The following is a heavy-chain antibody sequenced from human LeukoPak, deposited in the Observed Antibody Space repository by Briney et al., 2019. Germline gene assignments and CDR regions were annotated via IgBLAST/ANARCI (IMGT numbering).Heavy chain of an antibody. CDR2: INPSGGRT. D-gene: IGHD3-22*01. CDR1: GYTFTSKY. Sequence: ASVKVSCKASGYTFTSKYMHWVRQAPGQGLEWMGIINPSGGRTSYAQKFQGRVTMTRDMSTSTVYMELSSLRSEDTAVYYCARGPGEGGSSGYYYGKPEDPAEYYFDYWGQGTLVTVSS. V-gene: IGHV1-46*01. J-gene: IGHJ4*02. CDR3: ARGPGEGGSSGYYYGKPEDPAEYYFDY.